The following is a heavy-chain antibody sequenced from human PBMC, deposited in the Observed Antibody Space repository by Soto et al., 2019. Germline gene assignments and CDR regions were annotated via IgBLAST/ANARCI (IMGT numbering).Heavy chain of an antibody. V-gene: IGHV3-48*02. CDR1: GFTFSSYS. J-gene: IGHJ6*02. Sequence: GGSLRLSCAASGFTFSSYSMNWVRQAPGKGLEWVSYISSSSSTIYYADSVKGRFTISRDNAKSSLYLQMNSLRDEDTAVYYCAREKYDYGYYYYGMDVWGQGTTVTVSS. CDR2: ISSSSSTI. CDR3: AREKYDYGYYYYGMDV. D-gene: IGHD4-17*01.